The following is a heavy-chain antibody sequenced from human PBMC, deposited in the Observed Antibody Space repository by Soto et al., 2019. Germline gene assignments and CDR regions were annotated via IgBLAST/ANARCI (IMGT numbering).Heavy chain of an antibody. D-gene: IGHD3-10*01. CDR1: GGCISSYY. Sequence: XGTLALAFTVSGGCISSYYGSWIRKPPGKGLEWIGYIYYSGSTNYNPSLKSRVTISVDTSKNQFSLKLSSVTAADTAVYYCARDSKRGYGSGSSPGYGMDVWGQGTTVTVSS. V-gene: IGHV4-59*01. CDR3: ARDSKRGYGSGSSPGYGMDV. CDR2: IYYSGST. J-gene: IGHJ6*02.